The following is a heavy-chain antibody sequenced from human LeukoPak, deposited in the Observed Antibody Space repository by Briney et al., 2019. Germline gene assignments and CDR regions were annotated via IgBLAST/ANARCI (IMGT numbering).Heavy chain of an antibody. CDR2: ISSSSSYI. D-gene: IGHD6-13*01. J-gene: IGHJ6*03. Sequence: GGSLRLSCAASGFTVSNNYMSWVRQAAGKGLEWVSSISSSSSYIYYADSVKGRFTISRDNAKNSLYLQMNSLRAEDTAVYYCATTNYSAIAAAGSDYYYMDVWGKGTTVTVSS. CDR3: ATTNYSAIAAAGSDYYYMDV. CDR1: GFTVSNNY. V-gene: IGHV3-21*01.